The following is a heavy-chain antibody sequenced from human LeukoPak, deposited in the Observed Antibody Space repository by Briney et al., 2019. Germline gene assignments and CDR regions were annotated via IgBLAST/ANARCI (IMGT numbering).Heavy chain of an antibody. CDR2: IIPISGTA. J-gene: IGHJ5*02. CDR1: GGTFSSYA. D-gene: IGHD3-10*01. CDR3: AISPMVRPKFDP. V-gene: IGHV1-69*06. Sequence: ASVKVSCKASGGTFSSYAISWVRQAPGQGLEWMGGIIPISGTANYAQKFQGRVTITADKSTSTAYMELSSLRSEDTAVYYCAISPMVRPKFDPWGQGTLVTVSS.